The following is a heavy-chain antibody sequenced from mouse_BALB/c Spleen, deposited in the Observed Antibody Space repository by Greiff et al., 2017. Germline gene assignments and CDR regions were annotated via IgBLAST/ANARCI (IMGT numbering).Heavy chain of an antibody. D-gene: IGHD2-4*01. CDR1: GFTFSSYA. CDR2: ISSGGSYT. CDR3: ASMITTDGAMDY. V-gene: IGHV5-9-4*01. Sequence: EVKLMESGGGLVKPGGSLKLSCAASGFTFSSYAMSWVRQSPEKRLEWVAEISSGGSYTYYPDTVTGRFTISRDNAKNTLYLEMSSLRSEDTAMYYCASMITTDGAMDYWGQGTSVTVSS. J-gene: IGHJ4*01.